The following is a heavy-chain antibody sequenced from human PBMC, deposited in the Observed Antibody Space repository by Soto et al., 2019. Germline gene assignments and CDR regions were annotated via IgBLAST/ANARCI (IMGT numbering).Heavy chain of an antibody. CDR2: INPNSGST. Sequence: ASVKVSCKASGYTFTGYYMHWVRQAPGQGLEWMGWINPNSGSTNYAQKFQGRVTMTRDTSISTAYMELSRLRSDDTAVYYCARDGGDCSSTSCYTGADYYYYYGMDVWGQGTTVTVSS. D-gene: IGHD2-2*02. CDR3: ARDGGDCSSTSCYTGADYYYYYGMDV. J-gene: IGHJ6*02. V-gene: IGHV1-2*02. CDR1: GYTFTGYY.